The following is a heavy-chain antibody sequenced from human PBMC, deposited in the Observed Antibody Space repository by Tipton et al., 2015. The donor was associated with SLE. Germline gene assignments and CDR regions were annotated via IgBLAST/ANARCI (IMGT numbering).Heavy chain of an antibody. V-gene: IGHV4-31*03. J-gene: IGHJ6*03. CDR2: IYYSGST. CDR1: GGSISSGGYY. D-gene: IGHD3-22*01. Sequence: TLSLTCTVSGGSISSGGYYWSWIRQHPGKGLEWIGYIYYSGSTYYNPSLKSRVTISVDTSKNQFSLKLSSVTAADTAVYYCARGRFNTYYYDSRKYMDVWGKGTTVTVSS. CDR3: ARGRFNTYYYDSRKYMDV.